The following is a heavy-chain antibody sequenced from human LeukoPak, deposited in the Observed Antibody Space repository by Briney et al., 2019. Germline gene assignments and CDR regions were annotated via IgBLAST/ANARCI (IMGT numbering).Heavy chain of an antibody. CDR2: ISYDGSNK. J-gene: IGHJ4*02. Sequence: PGGSLRLSCAASGFTFSSYGMHWVRQAPGKGLEWVAVISYDGSNKYYADSVKGRFTISRDNSKNTLYLQMNSLRAEDTAVYYCARDGGSSTSTYFDYWGQGTLVTVSS. D-gene: IGHD2-2*01. CDR1: GFTFSSYG. CDR3: ARDGGSSTSTYFDY. V-gene: IGHV3-30*03.